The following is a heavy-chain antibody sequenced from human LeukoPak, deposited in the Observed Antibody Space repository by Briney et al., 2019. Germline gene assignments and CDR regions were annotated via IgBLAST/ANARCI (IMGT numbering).Heavy chain of an antibody. Sequence: SETLSLTCTVSGGSIGSYYWSWIRQPPGKGLEWIGFIYYTGSTNYNPSLKSRVTISVDTSKNQFSLKLSSVTAADTAVYYCAKVTTGDHQFLDYWGQGTLVTVSS. J-gene: IGHJ4*02. D-gene: IGHD1-14*01. CDR2: IYYTGST. CDR1: GGSIGSYY. V-gene: IGHV4-59*13. CDR3: AKVTTGDHQFLDY.